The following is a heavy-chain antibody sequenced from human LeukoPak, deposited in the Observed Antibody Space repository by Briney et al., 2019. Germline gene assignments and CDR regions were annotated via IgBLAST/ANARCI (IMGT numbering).Heavy chain of an antibody. J-gene: IGHJ4*02. V-gene: IGHV6-1*01. CDR2: TYYRSKWYN. CDR1: GDSVSSNRAA. D-gene: IGHD4-17*01. CDR3: ARVPDYGDYDWYFDY. Sequence: SQTLSLTCAISGDSVSSNRAAWNWIRQSPSRGLEWLGRTYYRSKWYNDYAVSVQSRIIVNPDTSKNQFSLQLNSVTPEDTAVYYCARVPDYGDYDWYFDYWGQGTLVTVSS.